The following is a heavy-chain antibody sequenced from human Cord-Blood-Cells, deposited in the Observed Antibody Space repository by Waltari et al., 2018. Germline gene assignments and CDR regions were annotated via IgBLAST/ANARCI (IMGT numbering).Heavy chain of an antibody. CDR3: ATDLAAAHPYYYYYGMDV. CDR1: GYTLTDLS. Sequence: QVQLVQSGAEVKKPGASVKVSCKVPGYTLTDLSMHGVRQAPGKGLEGLGGFYPEDGETIYAQKFQGRVTMTEDKSTDTAYMELSSLRSEDTAVYYCATDLAAAHPYYYYYGMDVWGQGTTVTVSS. V-gene: IGHV1-24*01. J-gene: IGHJ6*02. D-gene: IGHD6-13*01. CDR2: FYPEDGET.